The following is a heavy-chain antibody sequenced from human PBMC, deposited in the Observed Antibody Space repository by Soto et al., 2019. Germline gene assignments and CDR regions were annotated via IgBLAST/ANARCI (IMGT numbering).Heavy chain of an antibody. CDR2: IYYSGST. Sequence: SETLSLTCTVSGGSISSGDYYWSWIRQPPGKGLEWIGYIYYSGSTYYNPSLRSRVTISVDTSKNQFSLKLSSVTAADTAVYYCARVGYGSGSYSVDYWGQGTLVTVSS. CDR1: GGSISSGDYY. J-gene: IGHJ4*02. D-gene: IGHD3-10*01. CDR3: ARVGYGSGSYSVDY. V-gene: IGHV4-30-4*01.